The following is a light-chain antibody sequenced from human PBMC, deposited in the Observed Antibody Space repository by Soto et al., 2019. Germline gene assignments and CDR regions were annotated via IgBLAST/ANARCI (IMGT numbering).Light chain of an antibody. CDR2: RND. CDR1: NSRSGSNY. Sequence: QSVLPQPPSASGTPGQRVTISCSTSNSRSGSNYVYWYQQLPGTAPKLLVYRNDQRPSGVPDRFSGSKSGTSASLAISGLRSEHEADYYCAKWDDSLRVYVFGTGTKLTVL. CDR3: AKWDDSLRVYV. J-gene: IGLJ1*01. V-gene: IGLV1-47*01.